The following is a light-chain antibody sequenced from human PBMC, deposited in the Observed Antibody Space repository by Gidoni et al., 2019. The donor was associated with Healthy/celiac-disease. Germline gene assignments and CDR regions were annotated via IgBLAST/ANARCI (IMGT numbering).Light chain of an antibody. V-gene: IGKV1-39*01. CDR1: QSISSY. Sequence: DIQITQSPSSLSASVGDRVTITCRASQSISSYLNWYQQKPGKAPKLQIYAASSLQSGVPSRFSGSGSGTDFTLTISSLQHEDFATYYCQQSYSTPWTFXQXTKVEIK. J-gene: IGKJ1*01. CDR3: QQSYSTPWT. CDR2: AAS.